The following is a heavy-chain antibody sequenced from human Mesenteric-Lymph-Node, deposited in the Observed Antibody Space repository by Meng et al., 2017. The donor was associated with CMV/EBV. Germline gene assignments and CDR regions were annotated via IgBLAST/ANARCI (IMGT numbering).Heavy chain of an antibody. CDR3: ARGGGNYYHLDY. V-gene: IGHV6-1*01. CDR1: GDSVSSNSAA. Sequence: SQTLSLTCAISGDSVSSNSAAWNWIRQSPSRGLEWLGRTYYRSKWYNDYAVSVKSRITINPDTSKSQFSLQLNSVTPDDAAVYYCARGGGNYYHLDYWGQGTQVTVSS. J-gene: IGHJ4*02. CDR2: TYYRSKWYN. D-gene: IGHD1-26*01.